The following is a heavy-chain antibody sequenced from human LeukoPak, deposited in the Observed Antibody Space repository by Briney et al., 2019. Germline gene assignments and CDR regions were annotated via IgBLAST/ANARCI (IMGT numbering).Heavy chain of an antibody. Sequence: TGGSLRLSCSSSGVTFGDYAISWVRQAPGKGLEWVGFIRSNTYGGTTEYAASLKGRFTISRDDSKSVAYLQMNSLKTEDTAVYYCTRAPRCCSSTSCSPPVDSWGQGALVTVSS. V-gene: IGHV3-49*04. D-gene: IGHD2-2*01. J-gene: IGHJ4*02. CDR1: GVTFGDYA. CDR3: TRAPRCCSSTSCSPPVDS. CDR2: IRSNTYGGTT.